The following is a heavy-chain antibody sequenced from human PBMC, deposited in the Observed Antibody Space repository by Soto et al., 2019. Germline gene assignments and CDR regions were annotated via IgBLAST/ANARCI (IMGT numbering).Heavy chain of an antibody. Sequence: VASVKVSCKASGYTFTSYGISWVRQAPGQGLEWMGWISAYNGNTSYAQKLQGRVTMTTDTSTSTAYMELRSLRSDDTAVYYCARDIAVAGGANWFDPWGQGTLVTVSS. CDR3: ARDIAVAGGANWFDP. J-gene: IGHJ5*02. CDR1: GYTFTSYG. D-gene: IGHD6-19*01. V-gene: IGHV1-18*04. CDR2: ISAYNGNT.